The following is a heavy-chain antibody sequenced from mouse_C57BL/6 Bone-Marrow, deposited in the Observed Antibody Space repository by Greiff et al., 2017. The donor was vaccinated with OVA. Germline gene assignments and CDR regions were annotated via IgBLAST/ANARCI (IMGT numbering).Heavy chain of an antibody. D-gene: IGHD1-1*01. V-gene: IGHV2-9-1*01. CDR3: ASYYYGSSPYYAMDY. Sequence: VKLMESGPGLVAPSQSLSITCTVSGFSLTSYAISWVRQPPGKGLEWLGVIWTGGGTNYNSPLKSRLSISKDNSKSQVFLKMNSLQTDDTARYYCASYYYGSSPYYAMDYWGQGTSVTVSS. J-gene: IGHJ4*01. CDR2: IWTGGGT. CDR1: GFSLTSYA.